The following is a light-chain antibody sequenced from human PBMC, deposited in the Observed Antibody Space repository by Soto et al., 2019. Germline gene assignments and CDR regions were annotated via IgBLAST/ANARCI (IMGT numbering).Light chain of an antibody. V-gene: IGKV3-20*01. CDR2: GAS. Sequence: EIVLTQSPGTLSLSPGERATLSCRTSQSVSSSYLAWYQQKPGQAPRLLIYGASSRATGIPDRFSGSGSGTDFTLTISSLEPEDLAAYYCQQYGRSWWTFGQGTKVEIK. CDR3: QQYGRSWWT. CDR1: QSVSSSY. J-gene: IGKJ1*01.